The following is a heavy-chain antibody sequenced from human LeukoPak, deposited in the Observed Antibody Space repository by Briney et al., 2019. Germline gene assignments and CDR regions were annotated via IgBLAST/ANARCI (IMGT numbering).Heavy chain of an antibody. D-gene: IGHD2-15*01. CDR1: GGTFSSYA. Sequence: SVKVSCNASGGTFSSYAISGLRRAPGQGLEWMGGSIPFFGTANNAQKFQGRVTITADESTSTAYMELSSLRSEDTAVYYCARGTLGYCSGGSCSGAFDIWGQGTMVTVSS. V-gene: IGHV1-69*13. CDR3: ARGTLGYCSGGSCSGAFDI. CDR2: SIPFFGTA. J-gene: IGHJ3*02.